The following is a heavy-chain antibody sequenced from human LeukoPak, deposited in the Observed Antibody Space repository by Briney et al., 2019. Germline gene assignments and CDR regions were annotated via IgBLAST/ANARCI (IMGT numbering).Heavy chain of an antibody. Sequence: SETLSLTCAVYGGSFSGYYWSWIRQPPGKGLEWIGEINHSGGTNYNPSLKSRVTISVDTSKNQFSLKLSSVTAADTAVYYCARAKSGSSSWYVDVWGQGTTVTVSS. J-gene: IGHJ6*02. CDR1: GGSFSGYY. V-gene: IGHV4-34*01. CDR2: INHSGGT. CDR3: ARAKSGSSSWYVDV. D-gene: IGHD6-13*01.